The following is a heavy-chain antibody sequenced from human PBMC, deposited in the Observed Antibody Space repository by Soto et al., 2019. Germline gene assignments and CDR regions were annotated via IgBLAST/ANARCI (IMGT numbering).Heavy chain of an antibody. D-gene: IGHD2-2*01. CDR1: GGTFSSYT. Sequence: GASVKVSCKASGGTFSSYTISWVRQAPGQGLERMGRIIPILGIANYAQKFQGRVTITADKSTSTAYMELSSLRSEDTAVYYCARSTVVVPAATNYYYYYYMDVWGKGTTVTVSS. CDR2: IIPILGIA. J-gene: IGHJ6*03. CDR3: ARSTVVVPAATNYYYYYYMDV. V-gene: IGHV1-69*02.